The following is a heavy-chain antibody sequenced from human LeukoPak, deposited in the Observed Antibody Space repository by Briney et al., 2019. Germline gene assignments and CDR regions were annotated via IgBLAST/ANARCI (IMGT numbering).Heavy chain of an antibody. CDR3: ARGRFGELGSFEVFDY. CDR2: IYYSGST. D-gene: IGHD3-10*01. J-gene: IGHJ4*02. V-gene: IGHV4-31*03. Sequence: PSETLSLTCTVSGGSISSGGYSWSWIRQHPGKGLEWIGYIYYSGSTYYNPSLKSRVTISVDTSKNQFSLKLSSVTAADTAVYYCARGRFGELGSFEVFDYWGQGTLVTVSS. CDR1: GGSISSGGYS.